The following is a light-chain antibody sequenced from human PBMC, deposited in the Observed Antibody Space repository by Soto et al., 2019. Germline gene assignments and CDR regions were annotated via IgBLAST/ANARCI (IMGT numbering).Light chain of an antibody. CDR1: SSDVGGFNY. CDR3: SSYSSGRTPYV. CDR2: QVT. V-gene: IGLV2-14*01. J-gene: IGLJ1*01. Sequence: QSVLTQPASVSGSPGQSITISCTGTSSDVGGFNYVSWYQQHPGKAPKLMIYQVTNRPSGVSTRFSGSKSGNTASLTISGLQAEDEADYYCSSYSSGRTPYVFGTGTKVTVL.